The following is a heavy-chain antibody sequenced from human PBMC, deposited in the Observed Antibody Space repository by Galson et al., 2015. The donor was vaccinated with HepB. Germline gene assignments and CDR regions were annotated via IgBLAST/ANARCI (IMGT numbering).Heavy chain of an antibody. V-gene: IGHV1-3*01. D-gene: IGHD6-19*01. CDR2: INAGNGNT. Sequence: SVKVSCKASGYTFTSYAMHWVRQAPGQRLEWMGWINAGNGNTKYSQKFQGRVTITRDTSASTAYMELSSLRSEDTAVYYCARGPSIAVAGTMGYWGQGTLVTVSS. CDR1: GYTFTSYA. J-gene: IGHJ4*02. CDR3: ARGPSIAVAGTMGY.